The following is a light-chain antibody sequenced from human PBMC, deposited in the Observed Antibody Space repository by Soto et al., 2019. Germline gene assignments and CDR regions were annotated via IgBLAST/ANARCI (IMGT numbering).Light chain of an antibody. J-gene: IGKJ4*01. CDR2: LGS. CDR3: MQALQTPLT. V-gene: IGKV2-28*01. Sequence: EMEMTPSKLSLPVTPGRPASISFRSSQSLLHSNGYNYLDWYLQKPGQSPQLLIYLGSNRASGVPDRFSGSGSGTDFTLKISRVEAEDVGVYYCMQALQTPLTFGGGTKVDIK. CDR1: QSLLHSNGYNY.